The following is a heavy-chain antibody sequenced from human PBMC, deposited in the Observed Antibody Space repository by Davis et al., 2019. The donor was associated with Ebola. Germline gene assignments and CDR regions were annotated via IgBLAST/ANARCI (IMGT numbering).Heavy chain of an antibody. CDR1: GGTFSSYA. CDR3: ARDYDFWSGYQYYYYGMDV. Sequence: SVKVSCKASGGTFSSYAISWVRQAPGQGLEWVGGIIPIFGTANYAQKFQGRVTITADESTSTAYMELSSLRSEDTAVYYCARDYDFWSGYQYYYYGMDVWGQGTTVTVSS. CDR2: IIPIFGTA. J-gene: IGHJ6*02. V-gene: IGHV1-69*13. D-gene: IGHD3-3*01.